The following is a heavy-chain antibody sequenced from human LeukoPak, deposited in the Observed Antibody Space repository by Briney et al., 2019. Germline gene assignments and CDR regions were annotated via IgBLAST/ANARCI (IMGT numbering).Heavy chain of an antibody. CDR2: IYYSGST. J-gene: IGHJ3*02. D-gene: IGHD1-26*01. CDR3: ARDQGGSYYSGAFDI. V-gene: IGHV4-59*01. CDR1: GVSISSYY. Sequence: SETLSLTCSVSGVSISSYYWSWLRQPPGKGLEWIGYIYYSGSTNYNPSLKSRVTISVDTSKNQFSLKLSSVTAADTAVYYCARDQGGSYYSGAFDIWGQGTMVTVSS.